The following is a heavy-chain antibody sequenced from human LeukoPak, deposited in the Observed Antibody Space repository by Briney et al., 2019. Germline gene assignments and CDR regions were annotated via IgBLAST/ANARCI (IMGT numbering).Heavy chain of an antibody. CDR3: ARETGIAVAGTLNYYYYYMDV. V-gene: IGHV3-66*01. Sequence: GGSLRLSCAASGFTFSSYSMNWVRQAPGKGLEWVSVIYSGGSTYYADSVKGRFTISRDNSKNTLYLQMNSLRAEDTAVYYCARETGIAVAGTLNYYYYYMDVWGKGTTVTISS. D-gene: IGHD6-19*01. CDR2: IYSGGST. J-gene: IGHJ6*03. CDR1: GFTFSSYS.